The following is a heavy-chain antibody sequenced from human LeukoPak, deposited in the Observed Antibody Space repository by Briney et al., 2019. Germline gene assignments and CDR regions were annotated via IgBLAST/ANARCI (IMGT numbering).Heavy chain of an antibody. CDR2: IHNSGRT. D-gene: IGHD1-14*01. Sequence: PSETLSLTCSVSGGSVSSYYWSWIRQSPGKGLEWIGYIHNSGRTNNNPSLKSRVTGFVDTSKNQVSLRLSSVTAADTAVYYCARHGTISSESYFDYWGQGALVTVSS. V-gene: IGHV4-59*08. CDR1: GGSVSSYY. J-gene: IGHJ4*02. CDR3: ARHGTISSESYFDY.